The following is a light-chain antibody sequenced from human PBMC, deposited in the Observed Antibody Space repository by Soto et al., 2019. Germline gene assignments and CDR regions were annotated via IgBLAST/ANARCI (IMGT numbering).Light chain of an antibody. V-gene: IGKV3-20*01. CDR2: GAS. J-gene: IGKJ4*01. Sequence: MAITQCPAIRSGSTGEKAILSGRASQSFRSSYLDWYQQKPGQAPRLLIYGASSRATGIPDRFSGSGSGTDFTLTISRLEPEDFAVYYCQQYGSSPLTFGGGTEVDI. CDR3: QQYGSSPLT. CDR1: QSFRSSY.